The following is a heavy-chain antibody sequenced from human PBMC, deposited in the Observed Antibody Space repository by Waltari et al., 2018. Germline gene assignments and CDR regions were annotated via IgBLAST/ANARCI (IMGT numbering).Heavy chain of an antibody. CDR1: GYSISSGYY. Sequence: QVQLQESGPGLVKPSETLSLTCAVSGYSISSGYYWGWIRQPPGKGLEWIGSIYHSGSTYYNPSLKSRVTISVATSKNQFSLKLSSVTAADTAVYYCARQSLKYDYIWGSYRYYFDYWGQGTLVTVSS. J-gene: IGHJ4*02. CDR2: IYHSGST. CDR3: ARQSLKYDYIWGSYRYYFDY. D-gene: IGHD3-16*02. V-gene: IGHV4-38-2*01.